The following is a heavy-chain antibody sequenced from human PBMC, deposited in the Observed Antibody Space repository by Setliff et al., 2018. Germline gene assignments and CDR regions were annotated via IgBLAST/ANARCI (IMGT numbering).Heavy chain of an antibody. CDR3: ARDNIGPDALDI. CDR1: GVSITSHY. J-gene: IGHJ3*02. Sequence: PSETLSLTCTVSGVSITSHYWSWIRQPPGRALEWIGYIYHSGSTNYNPSLKSRVTLSMDTSRNHFSLNLTSLTAADTALYYCARDNIGPDALDIWGQGTMVTVSS. V-gene: IGHV4-59*11. CDR2: IYHSGST.